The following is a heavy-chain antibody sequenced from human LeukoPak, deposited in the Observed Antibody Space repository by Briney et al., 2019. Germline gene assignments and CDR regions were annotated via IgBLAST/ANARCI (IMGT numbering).Heavy chain of an antibody. D-gene: IGHD2-21*02. CDR1: GFTFSDYY. CDR2: ISYDGTNK. V-gene: IGHV3-30*09. J-gene: IGHJ6*02. Sequence: PGGSLRLSCAASGFTFSDYYMSWIRQAPGKGLEWVAVISYDGTNKYYADSVKGRFAISRDNSKNALYLQMNSLRAEDTAVYFCARDRRVVTARWGYGMDVWGQGTTVTVSS. CDR3: ARDRRVVTARWGYGMDV.